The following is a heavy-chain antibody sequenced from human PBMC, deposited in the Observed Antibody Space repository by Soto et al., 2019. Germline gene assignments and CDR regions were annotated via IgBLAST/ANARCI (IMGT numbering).Heavy chain of an antibody. CDR3: AIDRGHYYYGMDV. J-gene: IGHJ6*02. CDR2: IYYSGST. Sequence: SETLSLTCTVSGGSISSSSYYWGWIRQPPGKGLEWIGSIYYSGSTNYNPSLKSRVTISVDTSKNQFSLKLSSVTAADTAVYYCAIDRGHYYYGMDVWGQGTTVTVSS. CDR1: GGSISSSSYY. V-gene: IGHV4-39*07.